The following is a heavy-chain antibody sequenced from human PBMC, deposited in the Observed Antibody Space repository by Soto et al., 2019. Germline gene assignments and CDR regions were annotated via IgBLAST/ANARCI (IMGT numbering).Heavy chain of an antibody. D-gene: IGHD6-19*01. CDR1: QFTFSSYA. Sequence: EVQLLESGGGLVQPGGSLRLSCAASQFTFSSYAMSWVRQAPGKGLEWVSAISGSGGTTYYTDSVKGRFTISRDNSKNTLSVQMNSVRAEDTAIYYCAKDVGYSSGYGLDAWGQGTLVTVSS. CDR2: ISGSGGTT. V-gene: IGHV3-23*01. J-gene: IGHJ5*02. CDR3: AKDVGYSSGYGLDA.